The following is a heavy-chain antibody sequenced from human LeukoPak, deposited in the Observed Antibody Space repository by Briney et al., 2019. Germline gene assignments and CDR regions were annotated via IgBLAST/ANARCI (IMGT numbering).Heavy chain of an antibody. J-gene: IGHJ3*02. Sequence: GGSLRLSCAASGFTFSSYAMHWVRQAPGKGLEWVAVISYDGSNKYYADSVKGRFTISRGNAKNSLYLQMNSLRAEDTALYYCAIPVTGHIWDAFDIWGQGTMVTVSS. CDR3: AIPVTGHIWDAFDI. CDR1: GFTFSSYA. CDR2: ISYDGSNK. V-gene: IGHV3-30-3*01. D-gene: IGHD3-9*01.